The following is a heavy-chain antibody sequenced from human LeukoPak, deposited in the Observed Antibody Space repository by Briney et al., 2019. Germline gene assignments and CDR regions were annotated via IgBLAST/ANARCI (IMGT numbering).Heavy chain of an antibody. V-gene: IGHV4-39*01. D-gene: IGHD5-12*01. J-gene: IGHJ6*03. Sequence: PSETLSLTCTVSGGSISSSSYYWGWIRQPPGKGLEWIGSIYYSGSTYYNPSLKSRVTISVDTSKNQFSSKLSSVTAADTAVYYCARAVESVVATIKGYYYYYMDVWGKGTTVTVSS. CDR2: IYYSGST. CDR3: ARAVESVVATIKGYYYYYMDV. CDR1: GGSISSSSYY.